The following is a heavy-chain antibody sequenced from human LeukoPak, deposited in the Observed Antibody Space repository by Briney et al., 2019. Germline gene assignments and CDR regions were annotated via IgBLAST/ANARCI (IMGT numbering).Heavy chain of an antibody. CDR3: ARDRRYCSGGSCYFDYFFDY. D-gene: IGHD2-15*01. CDR1: GLTFSSYV. V-gene: IGHV3-23*01. Sequence: GGSLRLSCAASGLTFSSYVMSWVRQAPGKGQEWVSGISGSGGITYYADSVKGRFTISRDNSKNTLYLQMNSLRIDDTALYFCARDRRYCSGGSCYFDYFFDYWGQGTLVTVSS. CDR2: ISGSGGIT. J-gene: IGHJ4*02.